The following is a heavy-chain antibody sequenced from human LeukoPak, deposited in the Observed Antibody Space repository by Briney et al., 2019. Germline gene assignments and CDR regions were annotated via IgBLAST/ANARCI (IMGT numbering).Heavy chain of an antibody. V-gene: IGHV4-4*07. Sequence: PSETLSLTCTVSGGSISSYYWSWIRQPAGKGLEWIGRIYTSGSTNYNPSLKSRVTMSVDTSKNQFSLKLSSVTAADTAVYYCARSQVKEGDGYNSRNPVDYWGQGTLVTVSS. J-gene: IGHJ4*02. CDR2: IYTSGST. D-gene: IGHD5-24*01. CDR3: ARSQVKEGDGYNSRNPVDY. CDR1: GGSISSYY.